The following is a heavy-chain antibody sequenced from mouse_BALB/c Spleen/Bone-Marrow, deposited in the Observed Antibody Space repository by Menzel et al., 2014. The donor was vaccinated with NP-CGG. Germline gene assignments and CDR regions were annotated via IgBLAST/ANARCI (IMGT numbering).Heavy chain of an antibody. CDR1: GFNIKDTY. CDR2: IDPANGNT. J-gene: IGHJ2*01. V-gene: IGHV14-3*02. Sequence: VQLQQSGAELVKPGASVKLSCTASGFNIKDTYMHWVKQRPEQVLEWIGRIDPANGNTKYDPKFQGKATITADTSSNTAYLQLSSLTSEDTAVYYCAYGSSYDYFDYWGQGTTLTVSS. CDR3: AYGSSYDYFDY. D-gene: IGHD1-1*01.